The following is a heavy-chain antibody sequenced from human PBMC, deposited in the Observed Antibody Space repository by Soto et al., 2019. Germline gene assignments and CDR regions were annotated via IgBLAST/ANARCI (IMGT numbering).Heavy chain of an antibody. V-gene: IGHV3-66*01. CDR2: ISVSGGT. D-gene: IGHD5-12*01. Sequence: EVQLVESGGGLVQPGGSLRLSCAASGFTVTSNCLNWVRQAPGKGLEWVSVISVSGGTYYADSVKGRFTISRDNHENTLYLQMNSLRADDTAVYYCARCSHPRGYTGYADYWGQGTLVTVSS. CDR3: ARCSHPRGYTGYADY. CDR1: GFTVTSNC. J-gene: IGHJ4*02.